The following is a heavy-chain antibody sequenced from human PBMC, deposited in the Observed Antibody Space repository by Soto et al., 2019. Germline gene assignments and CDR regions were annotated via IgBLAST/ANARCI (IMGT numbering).Heavy chain of an antibody. CDR1: GFTFSNYA. CDR3: AKDSVGVVTALDY. Sequence: TGGSLRLSCAASGFTFSNYAMNWVRQAPGKGLEWVSGIVGSGASTNYADSVKGRFTISRDNSKNTLYLQMNSLRAEDTAVYYCAKDSVGVVTALDYWGQGTLVTVSS. D-gene: IGHD2-21*02. V-gene: IGHV3-23*01. J-gene: IGHJ4*02. CDR2: IVGSGAST.